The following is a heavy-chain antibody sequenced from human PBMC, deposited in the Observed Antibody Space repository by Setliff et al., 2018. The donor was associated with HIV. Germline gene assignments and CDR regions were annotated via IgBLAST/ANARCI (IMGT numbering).Heavy chain of an antibody. J-gene: IGHJ4*02. Sequence: PSETLSLTCTVSTGSIGSFYWTWIRQPPGKELEWIGYIYFNGVTKYSPSLKSRVSMSVDTPKSQFSLKLTSVTAADTAVYYCARANNDYLYLDYWGQGALVTVSS. CDR2: IYFNGVT. CDR1: TGSIGSFY. CDR3: ARANNDYLYLDY. V-gene: IGHV4-59*12. D-gene: IGHD3-16*01.